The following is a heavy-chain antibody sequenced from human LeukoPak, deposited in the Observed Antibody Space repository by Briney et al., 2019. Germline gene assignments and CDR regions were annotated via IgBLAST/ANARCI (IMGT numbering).Heavy chain of an antibody. CDR3: ARDRCSGGSCYDFLGFDP. V-gene: IGHV1-69*05. D-gene: IGHD2-15*01. CDR1: GGTFSSYA. Sequence: GASVKVSCKASGGTFSSYAISWVRQAPGQGLEWIGGIIPIFGTANHAQKFQGRVTITTDESTSTAYMELSSLRSEDTAVYYCARDRCSGGSCYDFLGFDPWGQGTLVTVSS. CDR2: IIPIFGTA. J-gene: IGHJ5*02.